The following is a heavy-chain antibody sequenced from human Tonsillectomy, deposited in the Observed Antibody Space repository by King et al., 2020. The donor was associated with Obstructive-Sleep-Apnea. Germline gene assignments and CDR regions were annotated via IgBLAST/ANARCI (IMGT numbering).Heavy chain of an antibody. CDR3: ARAQWSYYYGLDI. J-gene: IGHJ6*02. Sequence: VQLVESGGGLVKPGGSLRLSCAASGFTFSDYYMTWIRQAPGKGLEWISYISSSGSTIFHADSVKGRFSISRDNAKNSLYLQMNSLRVGDTAVYYCARAQWSYYYGLDIWGQGTTVAVSS. CDR2: ISSSGSTI. CDR1: GFTFSDYY. V-gene: IGHV3-11*01. D-gene: IGHD2-15*01.